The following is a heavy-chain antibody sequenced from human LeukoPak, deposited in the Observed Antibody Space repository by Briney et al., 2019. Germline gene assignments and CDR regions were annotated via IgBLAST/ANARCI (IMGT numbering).Heavy chain of an antibody. CDR3: AKDYPPCDFWSGYLLDDFDI. D-gene: IGHD3-3*01. CDR2: IRYDGSNK. J-gene: IGHJ3*02. Sequence: GGSLRLSCAASGFTFSSYAMSWVRQAPGKGLEWVAIIRYDGSNKYYADSVKGRFTISRDNSKNTLYLQMNSLRAEDTSVYYCAKDYPPCDFWSGYLLDDFDIWGQGTMVTVSS. V-gene: IGHV3-30*02. CDR1: GFTFSSYA.